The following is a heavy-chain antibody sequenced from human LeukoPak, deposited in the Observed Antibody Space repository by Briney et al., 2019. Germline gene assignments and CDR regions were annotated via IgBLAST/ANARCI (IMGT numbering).Heavy chain of an antibody. CDR1: GGSISSYY. Sequence: PSQTLSLTCTVSGGSISSYYWSWIRQPPGKGLEWIGYIYYSGGTNYNPSLKSRVTISVDTSKNQFSLKLSSVTAADTAVYYCARGGSSSFFSWGQGTLVTVSS. J-gene: IGHJ5*02. V-gene: IGHV4-59*01. CDR2: IYYSGGT. D-gene: IGHD6-13*01. CDR3: ARGGSSSFFS.